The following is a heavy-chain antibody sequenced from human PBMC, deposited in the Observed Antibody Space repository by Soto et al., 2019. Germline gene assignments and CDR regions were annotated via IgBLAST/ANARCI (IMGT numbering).Heavy chain of an antibody. D-gene: IGHD5-12*01. CDR2: ISYDGSNK. Sequence: QVQLVESGGGVVQPGRSLRLSCAASGFTFSSYGMHWVRQAPGKGLEWVAVISYDGSNKYYADSVKGRFTISRDNSKNTLYLQMNSLRAEDTAVYYCAKDDGYNYYWGQGNLVTVSS. CDR3: AKDDGYNYY. J-gene: IGHJ4*02. CDR1: GFTFSSYG. V-gene: IGHV3-30*18.